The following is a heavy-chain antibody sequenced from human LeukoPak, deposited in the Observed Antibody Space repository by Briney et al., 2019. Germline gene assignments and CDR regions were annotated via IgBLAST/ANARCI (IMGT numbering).Heavy chain of an antibody. CDR3: ASYCSSTSCYKGAFDI. CDR1: GGSICSGSYY. J-gene: IGHJ3*02. Sequence: SETLSLTCTVSGGSICSGSYYWSWTRQPAGKGPEWIGRIYTSGSTNYNPSLKSRVTISVDTSKNQFSLKLSSVTAADTAVYYCASYCSSTSCYKGAFDIWGQGTMVTVSS. CDR2: IYTSGST. D-gene: IGHD2-2*02. V-gene: IGHV4-61*02.